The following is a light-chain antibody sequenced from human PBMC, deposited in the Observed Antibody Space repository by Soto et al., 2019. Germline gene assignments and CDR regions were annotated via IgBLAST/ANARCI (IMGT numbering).Light chain of an antibody. Sequence: DIQMTQSPSTLSASVGDRVTITCRASQSISRSLAWYQQKPGKAPNLLIYDASRLESGVPSRFSGSGFGTEFTLTISSLQPDDFATYYCQQYNSYLLTFGPGTTVDIK. J-gene: IGKJ3*01. CDR1: QSISRS. CDR2: DAS. V-gene: IGKV1-5*01. CDR3: QQYNSYLLT.